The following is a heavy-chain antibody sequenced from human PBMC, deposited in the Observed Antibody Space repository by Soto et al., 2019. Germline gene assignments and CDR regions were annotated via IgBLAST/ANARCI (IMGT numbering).Heavy chain of an antibody. Sequence: ASVKVSCKVSGYTLTELSMHWVRQAPGKGLEWMGGFDPEDGKTIYAQKLQGRVTMTTDTSTSTAYMELRSLRSDDTAVYYCARVLREDSPSYHWGQGTLVTVSS. CDR3: ARVLREDSPSYH. D-gene: IGHD2-15*01. V-gene: IGHV1-24*01. CDR2: FDPEDGKT. CDR1: GYTLTELS. J-gene: IGHJ5*02.